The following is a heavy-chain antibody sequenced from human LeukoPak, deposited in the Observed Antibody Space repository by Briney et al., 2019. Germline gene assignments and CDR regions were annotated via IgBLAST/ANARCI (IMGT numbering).Heavy chain of an antibody. Sequence: SETLSLTCNVSGGSISNSNYYWAWIRQPPGKGLEWIGSIYYSGNIYYNPSLRSRVTLSVDTSKNQFSLKLSSVTVADTAVYYCARHPTFSGYEYYLDKWGQGTLVTVSS. CDR2: IYYSGNI. V-gene: IGHV4-39*01. CDR3: ARHPTFSGYEYYLDK. D-gene: IGHD5-12*01. J-gene: IGHJ4*02. CDR1: GGSISNSNYY.